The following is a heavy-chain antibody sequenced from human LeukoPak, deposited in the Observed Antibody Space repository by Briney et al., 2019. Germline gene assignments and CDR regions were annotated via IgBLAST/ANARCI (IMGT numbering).Heavy chain of an antibody. CDR2: INDDGSEK. CDR1: GFPFTSYW. D-gene: IGHD3-16*02. J-gene: IGHJ4*02. V-gene: IGHV3-7*01. CDR3: GRIFNIWGTFRNT. Sequence: GGSLRLSCAASGFPFTSYWMVWVRQAPGKGLEWVANINDDGSEKNYLESLRGRFTISRDNANNSVSLHMTALRAEDTAIYYCGRIFNIWGTFRNTWGQGTQVTVSS.